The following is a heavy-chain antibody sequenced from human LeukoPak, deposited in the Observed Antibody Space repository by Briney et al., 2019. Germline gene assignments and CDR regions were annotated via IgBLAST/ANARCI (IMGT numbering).Heavy chain of an antibody. J-gene: IGHJ4*02. Sequence: GGSLRLSCAASGFTFSSYWMHWVRQAPGKGLVWVSRVNADGSSTTYADSVKGRFTISRDNARNTLYLQMNSLRPEDTGFYYCAAPGSRGSGPFDFWGQGTLVTVSS. D-gene: IGHD3-10*01. CDR2: VNADGSST. V-gene: IGHV3-74*01. CDR3: AAPGSRGSGPFDF. CDR1: GFTFSSYW.